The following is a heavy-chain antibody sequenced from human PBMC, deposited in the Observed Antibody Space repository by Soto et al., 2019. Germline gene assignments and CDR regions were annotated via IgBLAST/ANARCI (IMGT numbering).Heavy chain of an antibody. CDR3: VRGCGRSSCNYYLDF. D-gene: IGHD2-2*01. V-gene: IGHV3-7*01. CDR1: GFTFSTYW. J-gene: IGHJ6*03. CDR2: IKQDGSDK. Sequence: PGGSLRLSCEASGFTFSTYWMSWVRQAPGKGLEWVATIKQDGSDKYYVDSVRGRFTISRDNAESSLYLQMSSLRAEDTAVYYCVRGCGRSSCNYYLDFRGKATTVNVSS.